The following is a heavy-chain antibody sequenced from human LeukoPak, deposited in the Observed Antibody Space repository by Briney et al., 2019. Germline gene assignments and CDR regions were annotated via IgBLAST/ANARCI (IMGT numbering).Heavy chain of an antibody. CDR2: ISSSSTYI. CDR1: GFTFSSYS. V-gene: IGHV3-21*04. J-gene: IGHJ6*04. D-gene: IGHD3-3*01. Sequence: GGSLRLSCAASGFTFSSYSMNWVRQAPGKGLEWVSSISSSSTYIYYADSVKGRFTISRDNAKNSLYLQMNSLRAEDTAVYYCAADRPTSDYDFWSGSRMDVWGKGTTVTVSS. CDR3: AADRPTSDYDFWSGSRMDV.